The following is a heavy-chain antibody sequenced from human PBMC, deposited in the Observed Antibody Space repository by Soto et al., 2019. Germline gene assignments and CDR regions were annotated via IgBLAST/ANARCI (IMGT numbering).Heavy chain of an antibody. D-gene: IGHD4-17*01. Sequence: QVQLVQSGAEVKKPGSSVKVSCKASGGTFSSYAISWVRQAPGQGLEWMGGIIPIFGTANYAQKFQGRVTITADESTSTAYMELSSLRSEDTAVYYCAGAEGSTVTTYYYYGMDVWGQGTTVTVSS. CDR3: AGAEGSTVTTYYYYGMDV. CDR2: IIPIFGTA. V-gene: IGHV1-69*12. J-gene: IGHJ6*02. CDR1: GGTFSSYA.